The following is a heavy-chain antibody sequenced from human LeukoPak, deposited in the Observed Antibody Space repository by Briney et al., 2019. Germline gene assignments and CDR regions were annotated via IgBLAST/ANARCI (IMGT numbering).Heavy chain of an antibody. CDR3: ARGSDVFGADWFDP. CDR2: IWYDGSNK. V-gene: IGHV3-33*01. CDR1: GFTFSSYG. D-gene: IGHD3-10*01. Sequence: SGGSLRLSCAASGFTFSSYGMHWVRQAPGKGLEWVAVIWYDGSNKYYADSVKGRFTISRDNSKNTLYLQMNSLRAEDTAVYYCARGSDVFGADWFDPWGQGTLVTVSS. J-gene: IGHJ5*02.